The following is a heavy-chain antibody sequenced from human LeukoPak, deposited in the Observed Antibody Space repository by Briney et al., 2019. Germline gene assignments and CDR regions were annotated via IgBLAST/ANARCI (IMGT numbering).Heavy chain of an antibody. V-gene: IGHV3-23*01. J-gene: IGHJ5*02. CDR2: IGSSAVTT. D-gene: IGHD3-3*01. CDR3: AKKTGSGYYPDWFDP. Sequence: QPGASLRLSCAASGFTFSNTAMNRVRQAPGKGLEWVSTIGSSAVTTYYADSVKARFTISRDNSKNTLYLQMNSLRAEDTALYYCAKKTGSGYYPDWFDPWGQGTLVTVSS. CDR1: GFTFSNTA.